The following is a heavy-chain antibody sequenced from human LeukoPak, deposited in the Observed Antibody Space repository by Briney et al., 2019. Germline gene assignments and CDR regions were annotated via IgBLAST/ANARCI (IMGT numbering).Heavy chain of an antibody. Sequence: GGSLRLSCVASGFSFSSYWMHWVHQVPGKGLVWVSRINPDGSTTSYADSVKDRFTISRDNAKSMVYLQMNSLRGEDSAVYYCARVSIGWYHFDYWGQGVLVSVSS. CDR2: INPDGSTT. CDR1: GFSFSSYW. V-gene: IGHV3-74*01. CDR3: ARVSIGWYHFDY. J-gene: IGHJ4*02. D-gene: IGHD6-19*01.